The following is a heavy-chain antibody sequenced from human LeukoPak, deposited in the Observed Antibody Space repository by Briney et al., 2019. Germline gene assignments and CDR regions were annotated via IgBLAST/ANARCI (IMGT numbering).Heavy chain of an antibody. Sequence: GGSLRLSCAASGFTFRSYWMTWVRQYPGKGLEWVANIKQDGSETYYADSVKGRFTISRDNAKNSLYLQMNSLRAEDTAVYYCARSYMITFGGVIADRPYWGQGTLVTVSS. CDR1: GFTFRSYW. D-gene: IGHD3-16*02. CDR3: ARSYMITFGGVIADRPY. CDR2: IKQDGSET. V-gene: IGHV3-7*01. J-gene: IGHJ4*02.